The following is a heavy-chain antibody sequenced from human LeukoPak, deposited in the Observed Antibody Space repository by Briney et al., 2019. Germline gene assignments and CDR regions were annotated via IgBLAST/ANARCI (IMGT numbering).Heavy chain of an antibody. CDR3: TTERPPYSSGWGGY. Sequence: PGGSLRLSCAASGFTFSNAWMSWVRQAPGKGLEWVGRIKSKTDGGTTDYAAPVKGRFTISRDDSKNTLYLQMNSLKTEDTAVYYCTTERPPYSSGWGGYWGQGTLVTVSS. CDR2: IKSKTDGGTT. J-gene: IGHJ4*02. CDR1: GFTFSNAW. D-gene: IGHD6-19*01. V-gene: IGHV3-15*01.